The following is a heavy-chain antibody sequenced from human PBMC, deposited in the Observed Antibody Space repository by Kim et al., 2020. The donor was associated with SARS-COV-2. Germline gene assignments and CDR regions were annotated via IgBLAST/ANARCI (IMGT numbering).Heavy chain of an antibody. D-gene: IGHD3-22*01. Sequence: ASVKVSCKASGYTFTSYYMHWVRQAPGQGLEWMGIINPSGGSTSYAQKFQGRVTMTRDTSTSTVYMELSSLRSEDTAVYYCARDQSYDSSGYYLGKGYAFDIWGQGTMVTVSS. CDR2: INPSGGST. V-gene: IGHV1-46*01. CDR1: GYTFTSYY. J-gene: IGHJ3*02. CDR3: ARDQSYDSSGYYLGKGYAFDI.